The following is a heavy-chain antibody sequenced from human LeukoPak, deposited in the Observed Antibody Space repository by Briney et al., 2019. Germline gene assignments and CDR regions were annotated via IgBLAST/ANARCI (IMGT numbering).Heavy chain of an antibody. Sequence: PSETLSLTCAVYGGSFSGYYWSWIRQPPGKGLEWNGEINHSGSTNYNPSLKSRVTISVDTSKNQFSLKLSSVTAADTAVYYCAREDTAFDYWGQGTLVTVSS. V-gene: IGHV4-34*01. CDR3: AREDTAFDY. CDR2: INHSGST. CDR1: GGSFSGYY. J-gene: IGHJ4*02. D-gene: IGHD5-18*01.